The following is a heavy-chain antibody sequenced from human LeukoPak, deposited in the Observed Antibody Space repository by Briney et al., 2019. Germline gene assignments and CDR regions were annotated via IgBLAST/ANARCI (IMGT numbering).Heavy chain of an antibody. CDR1: GFTFSSYS. D-gene: IGHD2-2*01. CDR2: ISSSSSTI. Sequence: GGSLRLSCAASGFTFSSYSRNWVRQAPGKGLEWVSYISSSSSTIYYADSVKGRFTISRDNAKNSLYLQMNRLRAEDTAVYYCARDKGVLNAALDYWGQGTLVTVSS. CDR3: ARDKGVLNAALDY. J-gene: IGHJ4*02. V-gene: IGHV3-48*01.